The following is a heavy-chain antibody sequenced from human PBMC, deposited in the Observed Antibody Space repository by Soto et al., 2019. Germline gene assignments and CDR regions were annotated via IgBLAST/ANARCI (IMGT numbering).Heavy chain of an antibody. J-gene: IGHJ4*02. CDR3: ARHTRDGYNLYYFDY. V-gene: IGHV4-39*01. D-gene: IGHD5-12*01. CDR2: IYYSGST. Sequence: AETLSLTCAVSGGSISRSSYYWFWIRHPPGKGLEWIGSIYYSGSTYYNPALKSRVTISVDTSKNQFSLKLSSVTAADTAVYYCARHTRDGYNLYYFDYWGQGTLVTVSS. CDR1: GGSISRSSYY.